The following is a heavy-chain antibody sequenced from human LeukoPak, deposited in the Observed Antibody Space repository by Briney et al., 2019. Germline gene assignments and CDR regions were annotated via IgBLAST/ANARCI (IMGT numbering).Heavy chain of an antibody. CDR3: ARGYCSSTSCWFDP. Sequence: GGSLRLSCAASGFTFSSYDMHWVRQATGKGLEWVSAIGTAGDTYYPGSVKGRFTISRGNAKNSLYLQMNSLRAGDTAVYYCARGYCSSTSCWFDPWGQGTLVTVPS. J-gene: IGHJ5*02. CDR2: IGTAGDT. CDR1: GFTFSSYD. D-gene: IGHD2-2*01. V-gene: IGHV3-13*04.